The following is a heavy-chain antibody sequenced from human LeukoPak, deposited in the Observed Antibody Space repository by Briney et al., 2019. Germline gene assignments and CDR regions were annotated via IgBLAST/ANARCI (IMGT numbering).Heavy chain of an antibody. CDR3: ARDKSSSWYPGGYFDY. CDR1: GYTFTGYY. CDR2: INPNSGGT. V-gene: IGHV1-2*02. D-gene: IGHD6-13*01. J-gene: IGHJ4*02. Sequence: ASVKVSCKASGYTFTGYYMHWVRQAPGQGLEWMGWINPNSGGTNYAQKFQGRVTMTRDTSISTAYMELSRLRSDDTAVYYCARDKSSSWYPGGYFDYWGQGTLVTVSS.